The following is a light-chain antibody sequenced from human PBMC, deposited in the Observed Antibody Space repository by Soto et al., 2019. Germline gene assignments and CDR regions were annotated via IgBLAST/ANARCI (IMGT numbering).Light chain of an antibody. CDR1: QSVSSSH. J-gene: IGKJ2*03. Sequence: EIVLTQSPDTLSLSPGERATLSCRASQSVSSSHLAWYQQRPGQAPRRLIYGSSSRATGIPARFSGSGSVTDFTLSISRLEPEDFAVYYCQQYGGSPPYSFGQGTKLEIK. V-gene: IGKV3-20*01. CDR3: QQYGGSPPYS. CDR2: GSS.